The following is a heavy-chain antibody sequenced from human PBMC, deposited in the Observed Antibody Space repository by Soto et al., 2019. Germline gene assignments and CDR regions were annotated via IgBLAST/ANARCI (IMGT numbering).Heavy chain of an antibody. D-gene: IGHD6-19*01. Sequence: SETLSLTCTASGGSISSSSYYWGWMRQPPGKGLEWIGSTYYSGSTYYNPSLKSRVTISVDTSKNKFSLKLSSVTAADPAVYYCARHPPRIAVVVHGWFDPWGQGNLVTVSS. J-gene: IGHJ5*02. CDR1: GGSISSSSYY. CDR3: ARHPPRIAVVVHGWFDP. CDR2: TYYSGST. V-gene: IGHV4-39*01.